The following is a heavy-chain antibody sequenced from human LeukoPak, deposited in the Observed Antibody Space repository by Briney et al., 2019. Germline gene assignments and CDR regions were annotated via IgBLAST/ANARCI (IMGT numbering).Heavy chain of an antibody. V-gene: IGHV3-21*01. Sequence: PGGSLRLSCAASGFSLSGYWMNWVRQAPGKGLEWVSSISSYSTSIYYADSVKGRFTISRDNAKNSLYLQMSSLRAEDTAVYYCAREVPGYCSSTSCPAFDYWGQGTLVTVSS. CDR3: AREVPGYCSSTSCPAFDY. CDR1: GFSLSGYW. CDR2: ISSYSTSI. D-gene: IGHD2-2*01. J-gene: IGHJ4*02.